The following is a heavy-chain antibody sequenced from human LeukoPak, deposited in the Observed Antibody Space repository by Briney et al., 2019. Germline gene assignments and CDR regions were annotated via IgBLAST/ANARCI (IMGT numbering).Heavy chain of an antibody. V-gene: IGHV3-33*06. CDR1: GFTYSSYG. CDR3: AKDGYYYGSGSYFLDY. CDR2: IWYDGSNK. Sequence: GGSLRLSCAASGFTYSSYGMHWVRQAPGKGLEWVAVIWYDGSNKYYADSVKGRFTISRDNSKNTLYLQMNSLRAEDTAVYYCAKDGYYYGSGSYFLDYWGQGTLVTVS. J-gene: IGHJ4*02. D-gene: IGHD3-10*01.